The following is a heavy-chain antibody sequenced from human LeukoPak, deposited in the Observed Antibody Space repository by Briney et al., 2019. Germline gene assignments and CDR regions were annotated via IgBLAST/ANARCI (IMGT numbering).Heavy chain of an antibody. J-gene: IGHJ4*02. CDR1: GFTLSNYA. V-gene: IGHV3-23*01. CDR3: AKGWDTDRNYFDH. D-gene: IGHD3-22*01. CDR2: MSGSGRST. Sequence: GGSLRLSCAASGFTLSNYAMNWVRQAPGKGLEWVSAMSGSGRSTYYADSVKGRFTISRDISRNTLFLQMNSLRADDTAVYYCAKGWDTDRNYFDHWGQGTLVTVSS.